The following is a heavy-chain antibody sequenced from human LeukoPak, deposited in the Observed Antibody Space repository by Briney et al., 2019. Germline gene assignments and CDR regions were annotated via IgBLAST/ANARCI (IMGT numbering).Heavy chain of an antibody. Sequence: SETLSLTCTVSGGSISSYYWSWIRQPPGKRLEWIGYIYYSGSTNYNPSLKSRVTISVDTSKNQFSLKLSSVTAADTAVYYCARGDFWSGWEVWGKGTTVSVSS. D-gene: IGHD3-3*01. CDR3: ARGDFWSGWEV. J-gene: IGHJ6*04. CDR2: IYYSGST. CDR1: GGSISSYY. V-gene: IGHV4-59*01.